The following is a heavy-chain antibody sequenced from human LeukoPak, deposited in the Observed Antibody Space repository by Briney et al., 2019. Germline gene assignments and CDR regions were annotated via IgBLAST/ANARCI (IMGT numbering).Heavy chain of an antibody. Sequence: RPSQTLSLTCTVSGGSISSGDYYWSWIRQPPGKGLEWIGYIYYSGSTYYNPSLESCVTISADTSKNQFYLKLSSVTAADTAVYYCAGLIVVVPDAMNWGQGILVTVSS. J-gene: IGHJ4*02. V-gene: IGHV4-30-4*08. CDR3: AGLIVVVPDAMN. CDR2: IYYSGST. CDR1: GGSISSGDYY. D-gene: IGHD2-2*01.